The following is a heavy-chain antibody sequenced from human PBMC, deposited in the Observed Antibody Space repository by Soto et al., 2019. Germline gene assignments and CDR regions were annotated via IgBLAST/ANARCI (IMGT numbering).Heavy chain of an antibody. CDR2: IYHSGRT. D-gene: IGHD6-19*01. CDR3: ARYPDSGWALDS. Sequence: QVQIQESGPGLVKPSGTLSLTCAVSGGSISSDNWWSWVRQPPGKGLEWIGEIYHSGRTNYTPSLNGRDIISADKSKNQLSLQLSSVTAADTAVYCWARYPDSGWALDSWGLGTLVTVSS. J-gene: IGHJ4*02. CDR1: GGSISSDNW. V-gene: IGHV4-4*01.